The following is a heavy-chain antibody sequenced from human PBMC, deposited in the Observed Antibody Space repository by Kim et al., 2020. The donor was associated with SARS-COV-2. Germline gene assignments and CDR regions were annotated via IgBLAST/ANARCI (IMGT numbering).Heavy chain of an antibody. CDR2: SSSSTI. D-gene: IGHD1-1*01. V-gene: IGHV3-48*04. J-gene: IGHJ4*02. CDR3: LEGFDY. Sequence: SSSSTIYYADSVKGRFTISRDNAKNSLYLQMNSLRAEDTAVYYCLEGFDYWGQGTLVTVSS.